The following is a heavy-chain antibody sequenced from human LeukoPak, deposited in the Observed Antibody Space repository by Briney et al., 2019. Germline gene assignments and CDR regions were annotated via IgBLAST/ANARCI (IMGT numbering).Heavy chain of an antibody. CDR3: AKDTQIAVAGSVDH. V-gene: IGHV3-23*01. CDR2: ISGSGGST. Sequence: GGSLRLSCAASGFTFSSYAMSWVRRAPGKGLEWVSAISGSGGSTYYADSVKGRFTISRDNSKNTLYLQMNSLRAEDTAVYYCAKDTQIAVAGSVDHWGQGTLVTVSS. CDR1: GFTFSSYA. D-gene: IGHD6-19*01. J-gene: IGHJ4*02.